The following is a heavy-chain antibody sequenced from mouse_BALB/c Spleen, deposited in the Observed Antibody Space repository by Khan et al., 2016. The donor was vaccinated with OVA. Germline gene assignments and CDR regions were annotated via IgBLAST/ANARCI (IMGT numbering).Heavy chain of an antibody. CDR2: IWAGGSK. CDR3: AKDPPYYAMEY. V-gene: IGHV2-6-5*01. Sequence: QVQLKESGPGLVAPSQSLSITCTVSGFSLTDYAVSWIRQPPGKGLEWLGVIWAGGSKYYNLALKSRLSISKDNSKSQVFLKMNSLQTDDTAMYYCAKDPPYYAMEYWGQGTSVTVSS. J-gene: IGHJ4*01. CDR1: GFSLTDYA.